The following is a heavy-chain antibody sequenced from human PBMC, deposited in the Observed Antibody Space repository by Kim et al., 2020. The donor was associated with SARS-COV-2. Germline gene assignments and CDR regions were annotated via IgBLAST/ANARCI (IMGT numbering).Heavy chain of an antibody. V-gene: IGHV1-46*01. Sequence: ASVKVSCKTSGYTFTNYFIHWVRQAPGQGLEWMGIINPSGDTTIYAQKFQGRVTMTRDTSTSTVYMELSSLRSEDTAAYYCAKESDSSTSSEWDVWGQGTTVTVSS. CDR2: INPSGDTT. CDR1: GYTFTNYF. J-gene: IGHJ6*02. D-gene: IGHD2-2*01. CDR3: AKESDSSTSSEWDV.